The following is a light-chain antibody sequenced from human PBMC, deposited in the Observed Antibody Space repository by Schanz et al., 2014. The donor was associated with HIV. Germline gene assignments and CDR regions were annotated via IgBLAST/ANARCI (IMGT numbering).Light chain of an antibody. CDR3: QSYDSSLSGVV. Sequence: QSVLTQPPSMSGAPGQRVTISCTGSSSNIGAGYDVNWYQHLPGTAPKLLIYDNTNRPSGVPDRFSGSKSGTSASLAITGLQAEDEADYYCQSYDSSLSGVVFGGGTKLTVL. CDR2: DNT. CDR1: SSNIGAGYD. V-gene: IGLV1-40*01. J-gene: IGLJ2*01.